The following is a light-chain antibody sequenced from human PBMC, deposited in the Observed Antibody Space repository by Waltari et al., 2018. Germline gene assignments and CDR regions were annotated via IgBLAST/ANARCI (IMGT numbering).Light chain of an antibody. CDR1: QTMSSD. J-gene: IGKJ1*01. V-gene: IGKV1-39*01. CDR2: AVS. CDR3: QQSSTWT. Sequence: DIQMTQSPSALSASVGDRVTISCRASQTMSSDLNWYQQKPGTAPKVLIYAVSNLQSGVPSRFSGSGSGTDFTLTISSLQPEESATYYCQQSSTWTFGQGTKVEIK.